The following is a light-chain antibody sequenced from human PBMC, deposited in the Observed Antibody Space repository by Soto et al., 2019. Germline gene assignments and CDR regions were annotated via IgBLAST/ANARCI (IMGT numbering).Light chain of an antibody. Sequence: DIQMTQSPSSLSASVGDRVTITCQASRDISNYLNWYQQKPGKAPKLLIYDASNLETGVPSRFSGSGSGTDFTFTSSSLQPEDIATYYCQQYDNLFTFGPGTKVDIK. CDR3: QQYDNLFT. J-gene: IGKJ3*01. CDR2: DAS. V-gene: IGKV1-33*01. CDR1: RDISNY.